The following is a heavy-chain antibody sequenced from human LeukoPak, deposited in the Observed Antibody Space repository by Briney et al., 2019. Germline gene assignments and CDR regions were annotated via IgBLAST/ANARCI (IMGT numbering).Heavy chain of an antibody. CDR3: ARVAKYYYGSETYYFFEH. CDR2: ISSRSRTI. CDR1: GFTFSNNS. Sequence: GGSLRLSCAASGFTFSNNSMNWVRQAPGKGLEWVSYISSRSRTIYYADSVKGRFTISRDNAKNSLYLQMNNLRAEDTAVYYCARVAKYYYGSETYYFFEHWGQGTPVTASS. D-gene: IGHD3-10*01. V-gene: IGHV3-48*01. J-gene: IGHJ4*02.